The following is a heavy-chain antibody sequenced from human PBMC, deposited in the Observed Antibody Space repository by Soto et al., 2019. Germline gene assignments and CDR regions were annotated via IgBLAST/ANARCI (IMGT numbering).Heavy chain of an antibody. CDR1: GGSISSGGYY. CDR3: ARDQDYSIDY. D-gene: IGHD2-15*01. Sequence: SETLSLTCTVSGGSISSGGYYWSWIRQHPGKGLEWIGYIYYSGTTYYNPSLKSRVSISVDTSKNQFSLKLSSVTAADTAVYYCARDQDYSIDYWGQGTLVTVSS. J-gene: IGHJ4*02. V-gene: IGHV4-31*03. CDR2: IYYSGTT.